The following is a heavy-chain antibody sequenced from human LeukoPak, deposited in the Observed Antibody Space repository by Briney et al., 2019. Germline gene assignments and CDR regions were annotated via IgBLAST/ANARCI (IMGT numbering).Heavy chain of an antibody. CDR3: ASGFHDFWSGYYLK. D-gene: IGHD3-3*01. Sequence: EASVKVSCKASGYTFTSYGISWVRQAPGQGLEWMGWISAYNGNTNYAQKLQGRVTMTTDTSTSTAYMELRSLRSDDTAVYCCASGFHDFWSGYYLKWGQGTLVTVSS. CDR1: GYTFTSYG. J-gene: IGHJ4*02. V-gene: IGHV1-18*01. CDR2: ISAYNGNT.